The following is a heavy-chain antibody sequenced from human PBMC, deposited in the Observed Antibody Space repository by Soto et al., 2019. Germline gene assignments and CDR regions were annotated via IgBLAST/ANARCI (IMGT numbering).Heavy chain of an antibody. CDR2: IYSGGST. D-gene: IGHD1-26*01. CDR1: GFTVSSNY. Sequence: GGSLRLSCAASGFTVSSNYMSWVRQAPGKGLEWVSVIYSGGSTYYADSVKGRFTISRDNSKNTLYLQMNSLRAEDTAVYYCAFEGGRATGYYYYGMDVWGQGTTVTVSS. CDR3: AFEGGRATGYYYYGMDV. J-gene: IGHJ6*02. V-gene: IGHV3-53*01.